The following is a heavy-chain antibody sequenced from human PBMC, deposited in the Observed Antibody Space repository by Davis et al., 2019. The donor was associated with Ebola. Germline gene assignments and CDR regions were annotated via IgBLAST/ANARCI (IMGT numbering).Heavy chain of an antibody. J-gene: IGHJ4*02. D-gene: IGHD3-3*01. CDR3: TKAVSRVGHFLEWLLIDY. CDR2: IRDSSTGT. Sequence: GESLKISCAASGFTFSGYAMHWVRQAPGKGLEWVSTIRDSSTGTYYADSVKGRFTISRDDSRNTLYLQMSSLRAEDTAVYYCTKAVSRVGHFLEWLLIDYWGQGTLVTVSS. V-gene: IGHV3-23*01. CDR1: GFTFSGYA.